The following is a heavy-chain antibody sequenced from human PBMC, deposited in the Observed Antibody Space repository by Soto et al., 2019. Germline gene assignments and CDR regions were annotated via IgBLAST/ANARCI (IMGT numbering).Heavy chain of an antibody. V-gene: IGHV4-31*03. CDR3: ARDPGNYDFWSGTQWFDP. Sequence: SETLSLTCTVSGGSISSGGYYWSWIRQHPGKGLEWIGYIYYSGSTYYNPSLKSRVTISVDTSKNQFSLKLSSVTAADTAVYYCARDPGNYDFWSGTQWFDPWGQGTLVTVSS. CDR1: GGSISSGGYY. CDR2: IYYSGST. J-gene: IGHJ5*02. D-gene: IGHD3-3*01.